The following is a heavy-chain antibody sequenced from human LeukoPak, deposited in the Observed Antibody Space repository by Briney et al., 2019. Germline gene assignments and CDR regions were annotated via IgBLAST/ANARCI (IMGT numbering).Heavy chain of an antibody. CDR2: ISSSGSTI. J-gene: IGHJ4*02. D-gene: IGHD2-15*01. V-gene: IGHV3-11*04. Sequence: GGSLRLSCAASGFTFSDYYMSWIRQAPGKGLEWVSYISSSGSTIYYADSVKGRFTISRNNAKNSLYLQMNSLRAEDTAVYYCARVGGYCSGGSCQLGGYFDYWGQGTLVTVSS. CDR1: GFTFSDYY. CDR3: ARVGGYCSGGSCQLGGYFDY.